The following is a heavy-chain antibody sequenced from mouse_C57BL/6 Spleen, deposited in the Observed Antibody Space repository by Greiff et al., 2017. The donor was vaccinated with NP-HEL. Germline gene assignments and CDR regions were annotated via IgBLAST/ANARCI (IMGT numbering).Heavy chain of an antibody. V-gene: IGHV1-64*01. CDR1: GYTFTSYW. J-gene: IGHJ3*01. D-gene: IGHD1-1*01. CDR2: IHPNSGST. CDR3: ARGGGSSSSFAY. Sequence: QVQLKESGAELVKPGASVKLSCKASGYTFTSYWMHWVKQRPGQGLEWIGMIHPNSGSTNYNEKFKSKATLTVDKSSSTAYMQLSSLTSEDSAVYYCARGGGSSSSFAYWGQGTLVTVSA.